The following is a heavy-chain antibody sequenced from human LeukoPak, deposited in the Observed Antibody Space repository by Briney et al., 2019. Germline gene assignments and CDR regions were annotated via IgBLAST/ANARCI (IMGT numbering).Heavy chain of an antibody. CDR2: IYYSGST. D-gene: IGHD3-10*01. CDR3: ARGRITMVRGVIKGVWFDP. Sequence: TSETLSLTCTVSGGSISSSSYYWGWIRQPPGKGLEWIGSIYYSGSTYYNPSLKSRVTISVDTSKNQFSLKLSFVTAADTAVYYCARGRITMVRGVIKGVWFDPWGQGTLVTVSS. CDR1: GGSISSSSYY. J-gene: IGHJ5*02. V-gene: IGHV4-39*07.